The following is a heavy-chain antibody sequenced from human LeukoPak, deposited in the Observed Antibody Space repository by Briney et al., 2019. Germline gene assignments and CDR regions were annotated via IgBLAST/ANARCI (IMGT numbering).Heavy chain of an antibody. D-gene: IGHD3-3*01. CDR3: AKDLRESVLRTLDVPDY. Sequence: PGGSLRLSCAASGFTFSSYGMHWVRQAPGKGLEWVAVISYGGSNKYYADSVKGRFTISRDNSKNTLYLQMNSLRAEDTAVYYCAKDLRESVLRTLDVPDYWGQGTLVTVSS. CDR2: ISYGGSNK. V-gene: IGHV3-30*18. CDR1: GFTFSSYG. J-gene: IGHJ4*02.